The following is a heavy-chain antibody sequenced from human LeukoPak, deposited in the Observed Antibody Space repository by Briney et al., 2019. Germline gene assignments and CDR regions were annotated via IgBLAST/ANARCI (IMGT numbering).Heavy chain of an antibody. D-gene: IGHD2-2*01. J-gene: IGHJ4*02. CDR2: INPNSGCT. V-gene: IGHV1-2*02. CDR1: GYTFTGYY. CDR3: ERRGGPRYCSSTSCYLR. Sequence: ASVKVSCKASGYTFTGYYMHWVRHAPGQGLDWMGCINPNSGCTNYAQKFQGRVNITKETSMSTAYMGLNRLRTDDTAVNYCERRGGPRYCSSTSCYLRWGQGTLVTVSS.